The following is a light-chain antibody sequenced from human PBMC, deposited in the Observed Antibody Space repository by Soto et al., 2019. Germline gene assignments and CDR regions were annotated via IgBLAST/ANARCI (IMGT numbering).Light chain of an antibody. CDR1: SSNIGHNY. J-gene: IGLJ2*01. Sequence: QSVLTQPPSVSAAPGQKVTISCSGSSSNIGHNYVSWYQQLPGTAPKLLIYDSNKRPSGIPDRFSGSKSGTSATLGITGLQTGDEADYYCGTWDTTLSAGVFGGGTQLTV. V-gene: IGLV1-51*01. CDR3: GTWDTTLSAGV. CDR2: DSN.